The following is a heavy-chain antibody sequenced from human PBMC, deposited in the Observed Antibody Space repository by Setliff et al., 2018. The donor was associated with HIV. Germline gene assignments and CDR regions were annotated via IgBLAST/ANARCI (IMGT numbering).Heavy chain of an antibody. CDR2: IHKDGSES. J-gene: IGHJ4*02. D-gene: IGHD3-22*01. V-gene: IGHV3-7*03. CDR1: GFTFSSYW. CDR3: ARAYNVYDYRFDSSGYDY. Sequence: PGGSLRLSCAASGFTFSSYWMSWVRQSPGKGLEWVANIHKDGSESYYVDSVKGRFIASTDNAKNSLFLQMNSLKAEDPAVYYCARAYNVYDYRFDSSGYDYWGQGTLVTVSS.